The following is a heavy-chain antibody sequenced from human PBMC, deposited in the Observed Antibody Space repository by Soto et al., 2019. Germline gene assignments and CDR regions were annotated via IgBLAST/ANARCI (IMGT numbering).Heavy chain of an antibody. CDR2: IYPGDSDT. V-gene: IGHV5-51*01. CDR3: SRDTFPGDSSGAHY. D-gene: IGHD3-22*01. Sequence: GASLKISCKGSGYSFSRYWLAWVRQTPGKGLEWMGLIYPGDSDTRYSPSFQGQVTISADKAITTAYLQWSSLKASDTAIYYCSRDTFPGDSSGAHYWGQGTLVTAPQ. J-gene: IGHJ4*02. CDR1: GYSFSRYW.